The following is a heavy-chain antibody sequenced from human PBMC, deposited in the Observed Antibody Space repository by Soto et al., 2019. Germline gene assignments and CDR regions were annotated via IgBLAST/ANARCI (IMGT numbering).Heavy chain of an antibody. CDR3: ARGNYYDSSGYFYYYYGMDV. J-gene: IGHJ6*02. V-gene: IGHV3-30-3*01. Sequence: QVQLVESGGGVVQPGRSLRLSCAASGFTFSSYAMHWVRQAPVKGLEWVAVISYDGSNKYYADSVKGRFTISRDNSKNTLYLQMNSLRAEDTAVYYCARGNYYDSSGYFYYYYGMDVWGQGTTVTVSS. CDR2: ISYDGSNK. D-gene: IGHD3-22*01. CDR1: GFTFSSYA.